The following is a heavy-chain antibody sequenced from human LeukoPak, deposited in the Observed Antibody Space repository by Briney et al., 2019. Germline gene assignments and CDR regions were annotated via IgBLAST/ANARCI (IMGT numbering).Heavy chain of an antibody. D-gene: IGHD3-10*01. J-gene: IGHJ5*02. CDR3: AKVTYGSGSPHPKGSRWFGP. Sequence: GGSLRLSCAASGFTFNIYGMNWVRQAPGKGLEWVSFISPNGATTYYADSVKGRFTISRDNSKNTLYLQMNSLRAEDTAVYYCAKVTYGSGSPHPKGSRWFGPWGQGALVTVSS. CDR2: ISPNGATT. V-gene: IGHV3-23*01. CDR1: GFTFNIYG.